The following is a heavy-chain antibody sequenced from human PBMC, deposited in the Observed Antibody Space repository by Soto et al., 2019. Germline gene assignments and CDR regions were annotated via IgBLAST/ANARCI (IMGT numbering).Heavy chain of an antibody. J-gene: IGHJ6*02. CDR2: IYYSGST. CDR3: ATSRGHLVTWVEANGMDV. Sequence: SETLSLTCTVSGGSISSYYWSWIRQPPGKGLEWIGYIYYSGSTNYIPSLKSRVTISVDTSKNQFSLKLSSVTAADTAVYYCATSRGHLVTWVEANGMDVWGQGTTVTVSS. CDR1: GGSISSYY. V-gene: IGHV4-59*01. D-gene: IGHD6-13*01.